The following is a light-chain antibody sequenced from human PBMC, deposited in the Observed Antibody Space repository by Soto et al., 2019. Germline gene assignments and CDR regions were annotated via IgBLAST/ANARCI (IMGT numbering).Light chain of an antibody. CDR3: SSYTSSSTPWV. CDR2: EVS. V-gene: IGLV2-14*01. CDR1: SSDVGGYNY. J-gene: IGLJ3*02. Sequence: QSALTQPASVSGSPGQSITISCTGTSSDVGGYNYVSWYQQHPGKAPKLMIYEVSNRPSGVSNRFSGSKSGNTASLTISGLQAEDEADYYCSSYTSSSTPWVFFGGTKVTVL.